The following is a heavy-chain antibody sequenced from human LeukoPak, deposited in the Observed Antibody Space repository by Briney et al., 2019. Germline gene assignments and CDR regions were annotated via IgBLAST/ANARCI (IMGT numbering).Heavy chain of an antibody. D-gene: IGHD3-22*01. CDR2: IKSDGST. J-gene: IGHJ1*01. Sequence: GGSLRLSCAASGFTFSSYWMHWVRQAPGKGLVWVSRIKSDGSTRYADSVKGRFTISRDNAKNTASLQMTSLRAEDTGAYYCARAPSEIGGYYPEYFRHWGQGTLVIVSS. CDR3: ARAPSEIGGYYPEYFRH. CDR1: GFTFSSYW. V-gene: IGHV3-74*01.